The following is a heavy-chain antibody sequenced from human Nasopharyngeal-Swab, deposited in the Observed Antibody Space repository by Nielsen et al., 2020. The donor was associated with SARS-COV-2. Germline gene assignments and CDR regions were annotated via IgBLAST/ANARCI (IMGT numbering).Heavy chain of an antibody. Sequence: GESLKISCAASGFTFSSYWMSWVRQAPGKGLEWVANIKQDGSEKYYVDSVKGRFTIPRDNSKNTLYLQMGSLRAEDTAVYYCALPTWALRSFDLLLHFWGQGTVVTVSS. CDR3: ALPTWALRSFDLLLHF. J-gene: IGHJ4*02. D-gene: IGHD3-9*01. CDR1: GFTFSSYW. CDR2: IKQDGSEK. V-gene: IGHV3-7*03.